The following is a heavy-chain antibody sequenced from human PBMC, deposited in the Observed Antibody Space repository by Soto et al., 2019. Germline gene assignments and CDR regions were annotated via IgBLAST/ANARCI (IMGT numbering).Heavy chain of an antibody. V-gene: IGHV4-30-4*01. Sequence: QVQLQESGPGLVKPSQTLSLTCTVSGGSISSGDYYWSWIRQPPGKGLEWIGYIYYSGSTYSNPSLKSRVNKTVDTSKNPFSLKLSSVTAADTAVYYWARASPVVTDVWGQGTTVTVSS. J-gene: IGHJ6*02. CDR3: ARASPVVTDV. D-gene: IGHD5-18*01. CDR1: GGSISSGDYY. CDR2: IYYSGST.